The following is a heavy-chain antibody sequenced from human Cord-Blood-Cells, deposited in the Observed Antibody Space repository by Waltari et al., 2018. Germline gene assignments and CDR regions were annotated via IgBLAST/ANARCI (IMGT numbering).Heavy chain of an antibody. V-gene: IGHV1-2*02. CDR3: ARVDDSNWNWYFDL. CDR2: INPNSGGT. Sequence: QVQLVQSGAEVKKPGASVKVSCKASGYTFTGYYMHWVRQAPGQGLEWIGWINPNSGGTNYAQKFQGRVTMTRDTSSSTAYMELSRLRSDDTAVYYCARVDDSNWNWYFDLWGRGTLVTVSS. J-gene: IGHJ2*01. CDR1: GYTFTGYY. D-gene: IGHD1-1*01.